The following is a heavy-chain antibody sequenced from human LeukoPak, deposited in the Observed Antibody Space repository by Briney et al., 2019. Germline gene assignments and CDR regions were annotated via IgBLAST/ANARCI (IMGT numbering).Heavy chain of an antibody. J-gene: IGHJ6*02. CDR2: IIPIFGTA. CDR1: GGTFSSYA. V-gene: IGHV1-69*13. CDR3: ARDNGGVFGVVTPLSYGMDV. D-gene: IGHD3-3*01. Sequence: SVKVSCKASGGTFSSYAISWVRQAPGQGLEWMGGIIPIFGTANYAQKFQGRVTITADESTSTAYMELSSLRSEDTAVYYCARDNGGVFGVVTPLSYGMDVWGQGTTATVSS.